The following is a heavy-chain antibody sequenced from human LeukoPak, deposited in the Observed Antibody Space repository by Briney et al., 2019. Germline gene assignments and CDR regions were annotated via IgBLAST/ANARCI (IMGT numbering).Heavy chain of an antibody. CDR2: ISGSGGST. D-gene: IGHD3-3*01. Sequence: GGSLRLSCAASGFTFSSYAMSWVRQAPGKGLEWVSAISGSGGSTYYADSVKGRFTISRDNSKNTLYLQMNSLRAEDTAVYYCARAGPLRFLEWLPYDAFDIWGQGTMVTVSS. CDR1: GFTFSSYA. V-gene: IGHV3-23*01. J-gene: IGHJ3*02. CDR3: ARAGPLRFLEWLPYDAFDI.